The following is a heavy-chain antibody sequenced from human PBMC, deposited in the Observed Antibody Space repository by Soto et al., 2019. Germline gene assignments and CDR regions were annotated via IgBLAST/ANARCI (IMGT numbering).Heavy chain of an antibody. CDR1: GFTFSSYS. Sequence: EVQLVESGGGLVKPGGSLRLSCAASGFTFSSYSMNWVRQAPGKGLEWVSPISSSSSYIYYADSVKGRFTNSVNNAKNSLYEHMNSLRAEDTAVYSCAGSSYGDYDDWYCDLWGGGTLVTVAS. CDR2: ISSSSSYI. CDR3: AGSSYGDYDDWYCDL. J-gene: IGHJ2*01. D-gene: IGHD4-17*01. V-gene: IGHV3-21*01.